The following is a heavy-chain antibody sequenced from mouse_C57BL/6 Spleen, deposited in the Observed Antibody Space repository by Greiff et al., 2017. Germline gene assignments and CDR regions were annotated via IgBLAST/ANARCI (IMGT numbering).Heavy chain of an antibody. CDR1: GYAFSSSW. V-gene: IGHV1-82*01. D-gene: IGHD2-4*01. CDR2: IYPGDGDT. Sequence: VKLMESGPELVKPGASVKISCKASGYAFSSSWMNWVKQRPGKGLEWIGRIYPGDGDTNYNGKFKGKATLTADKSSSTAYMQLSSLTSEDSAVYFCADDYDQAYWGQGTLVTVSA. CDR3: ADDYDQAY. J-gene: IGHJ3*01.